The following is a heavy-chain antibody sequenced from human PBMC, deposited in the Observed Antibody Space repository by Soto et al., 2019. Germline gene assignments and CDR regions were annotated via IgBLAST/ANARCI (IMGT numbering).Heavy chain of an antibody. D-gene: IGHD1-1*01. V-gene: IGHV3-23*01. CDR1: GFTFSTYA. Sequence: GSLRLSCAASGFTFSTYAMSWVRQAPRKGLEGVSATSMSIGSTYYAASVKGRFTISRDNFKNTLYMKMNSLRADDTALYYCAKGMNCELPVAYWGEGTLVTVSS. CDR2: TSMSIGST. J-gene: IGHJ1*01. CDR3: AKGMNCELPVAY.